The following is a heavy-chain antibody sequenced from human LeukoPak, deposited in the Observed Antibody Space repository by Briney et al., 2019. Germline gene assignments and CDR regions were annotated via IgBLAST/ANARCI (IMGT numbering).Heavy chain of an antibody. J-gene: IGHJ5*02. Sequence: PSETLSLTCAVSGGSISSSNWWSWLRPPPGKGLEWIGEIYHSGSNNYNPPLSRGATILVDESNNQFSLQLSAVTAADTAVYYCAREYSSSWLQRNNWFDPWGQGTLVTVSS. CDR2: IYHSGSN. V-gene: IGHV4-4*02. CDR1: GGSISSSNW. CDR3: AREYSSSWLQRNNWFDP. D-gene: IGHD6-13*01.